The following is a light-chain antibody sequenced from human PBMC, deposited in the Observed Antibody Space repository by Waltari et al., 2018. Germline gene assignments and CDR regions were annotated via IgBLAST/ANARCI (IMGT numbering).Light chain of an antibody. Sequence: DIVMTQSPLSLPVTPGEPASISCRSSQSLLHSNGYNYWDWYLQKPGQSPQLLIYLGSNRASGVPDRFSGSGSGTDFTLKISRVEAEDVGVYYCMQALQTPGLTFGGGTKVEIK. V-gene: IGKV2-28*01. CDR3: MQALQTPGLT. CDR2: LGS. J-gene: IGKJ4*01. CDR1: QSLLHSNGYNY.